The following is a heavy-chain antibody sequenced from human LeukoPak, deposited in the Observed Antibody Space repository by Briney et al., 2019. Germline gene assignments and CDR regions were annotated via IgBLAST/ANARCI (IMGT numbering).Heavy chain of an antibody. D-gene: IGHD2-8*01. CDR1: GGSISSGGYY. Sequence: SETLSLTCTVSGGSISSGGYYWSWIRQPAEKGLEWIGRIYASGSANYNPSLKSRVTISIDTSKNQFSLKLTSVTAADTAVYYCARVFRKGVANYDGSDVWGQGTTVTVSS. V-gene: IGHV4-61*02. J-gene: IGHJ3*01. CDR3: ARVFRKGVANYDGSDV. CDR2: IYASGSA.